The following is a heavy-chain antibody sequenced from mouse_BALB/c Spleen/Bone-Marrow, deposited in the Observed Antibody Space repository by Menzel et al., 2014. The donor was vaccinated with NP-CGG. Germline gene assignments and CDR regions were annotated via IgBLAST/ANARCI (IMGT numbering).Heavy chain of an antibody. V-gene: IGHV14-3*02. Sequence: VTLKVSGAELVKPGASVKLSCTASGFNIKDTYMHWVKQRPEQGLEWIGRIDPANGNTKYDPKFQGKATITADTSSNTAYLQLSSLTSEDTAVYYCARYYYGSSLFDYWGQGTTLTVSS. D-gene: IGHD1-1*01. J-gene: IGHJ2*01. CDR2: IDPANGNT. CDR1: GFNIKDTY. CDR3: ARYYYGSSLFDY.